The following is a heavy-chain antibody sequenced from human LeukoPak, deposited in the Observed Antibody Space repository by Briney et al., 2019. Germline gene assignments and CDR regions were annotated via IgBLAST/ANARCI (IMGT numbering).Heavy chain of an antibody. J-gene: IGHJ4*02. CDR1: EFTFSNSA. D-gene: IGHD6-6*01. V-gene: IGHV3-30*01. Sequence: GKSLRLSCTASEFTFSNSALHWVRQAPGKGLEWVAVISSNGNKIYYADSVRGRFTIFRDTSNKTVSLHMNDMRVEDTALYYCARGPSSRSGKQDSWGRGTLVTVSS. CDR3: ARGPSSRSGKQDS. CDR2: ISSNGNKI.